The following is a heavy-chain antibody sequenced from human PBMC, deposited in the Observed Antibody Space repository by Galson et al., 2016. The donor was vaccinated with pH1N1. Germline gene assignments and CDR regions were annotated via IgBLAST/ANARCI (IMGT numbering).Heavy chain of an antibody. Sequence: SLRLSCAASGFTFFSSYSINWVRQAPGKGLEWVSFISNSGAYIYYADSVKGRFTISRDNAKKSLSLEMNSLRVEDTAIYYCARDRINMIVGAGTFDIWGQGTMVTVAS. CDR1: GFTFFSSYS. D-gene: IGHD3-22*01. CDR3: ARDRINMIVGAGTFDI. CDR2: ISNSGAYI. J-gene: IGHJ3*02. V-gene: IGHV3-21*05.